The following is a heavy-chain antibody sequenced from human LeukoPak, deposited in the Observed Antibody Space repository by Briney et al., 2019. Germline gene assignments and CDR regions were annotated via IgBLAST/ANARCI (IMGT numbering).Heavy chain of an antibody. CDR2: IYYSGST. Sequence: SETLSLTCTVSGGSISSCSYYWGWIRQPPGKGLEWIGSIYYSGSTYYNPSLKSRVTISVDTSKNQFSLKLSSVTAADTAVYYCARHEGIGDYGGLDYWGQGTLVTVSS. D-gene: IGHD4-23*01. J-gene: IGHJ4*02. V-gene: IGHV4-39*01. CDR1: GGSISSCSYY. CDR3: ARHEGIGDYGGLDY.